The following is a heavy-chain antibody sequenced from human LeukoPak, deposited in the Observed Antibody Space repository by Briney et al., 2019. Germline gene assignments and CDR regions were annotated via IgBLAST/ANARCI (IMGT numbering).Heavy chain of an antibody. Sequence: GASVKVSCKASGYTFTSYDINWVRQATGQGLEWMGWMNPNSGNTGYAQKFQGRVTMTRNASISTAYMELSSLRSEDTAVYYCVKVQYSSSLYYFDYWGQGTLVTVSS. CDR1: GYTFTSYD. CDR3: VKVQYSSSLYYFDY. CDR2: MNPNSGNT. D-gene: IGHD6-13*01. J-gene: IGHJ4*02. V-gene: IGHV1-8*01.